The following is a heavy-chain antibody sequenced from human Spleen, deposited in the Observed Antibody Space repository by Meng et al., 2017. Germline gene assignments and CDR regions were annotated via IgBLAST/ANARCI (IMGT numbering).Heavy chain of an antibody. D-gene: IGHD4-11*01. CDR1: GGSFSDYY. CDR3: ARGPTTMAHDFDY. CDR2: INHSGST. V-gene: IGHV4-34*01. J-gene: IGHJ4*02. Sequence: VQLQQWGDGLLSPSETLSLTCFVSGGSFSDYYWSWIRQPPGKGLEWIGEINHSGSTNYNPSLESRATLSVDTSQNNLSLKLSSVTAADSAVYYCARGPTTMAHDFDYWGQGTLVTVSS.